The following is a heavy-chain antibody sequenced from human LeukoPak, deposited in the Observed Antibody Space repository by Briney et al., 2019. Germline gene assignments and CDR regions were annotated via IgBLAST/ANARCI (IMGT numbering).Heavy chain of an antibody. CDR3: ARKNGLDY. V-gene: IGHV3-21*01. J-gene: IGHJ4*02. CDR2: ISSSSSYI. CDR1: GFTFSTYS. Sequence: GGSLRLSCAASGFTFSTYSMNWVRQAPGRGLEWVSSISSSSSYIYYADSVKGRFTISRDNAKKSVYLQMNSLRAEDTAVYYCARKNGLDYWGQGTLVTVSS.